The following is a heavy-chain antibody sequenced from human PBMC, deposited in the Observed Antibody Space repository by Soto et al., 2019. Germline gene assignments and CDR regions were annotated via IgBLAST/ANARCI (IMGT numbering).Heavy chain of an antibody. V-gene: IGHV1-46*01. CDR3: ARHLAAGDV. CDR2: INPTGGST. J-gene: IGHJ4*02. Sequence: QVQLVQSGAEVKKPGASVKVSCKASGYTFITYYLHWVRQAPGHGLVWMSIINPTGGSTNYAQKFQGVLTLTRFTSTSLVYMQLSSLTSEDTGLYYSARHLAAGDVWGQGTLVTVSS. CDR1: GYTFITYY. D-gene: IGHD2-8*02.